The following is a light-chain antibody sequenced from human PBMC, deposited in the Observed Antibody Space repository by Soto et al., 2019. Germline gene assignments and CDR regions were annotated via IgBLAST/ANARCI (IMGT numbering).Light chain of an antibody. CDR2: AAS. V-gene: IGKV1-39*01. Sequence: DIQMTQSPSSLSASVGDRVTITCRASQSNSSYLNWYQQKPGKAPKLLIYAASSLQSGVPSRFSGSGSGTDFTLTISSLQPEDFATYYCQQSYSTLTFGPGTKVDIK. CDR3: QQSYSTLT. J-gene: IGKJ3*01. CDR1: QSNSSY.